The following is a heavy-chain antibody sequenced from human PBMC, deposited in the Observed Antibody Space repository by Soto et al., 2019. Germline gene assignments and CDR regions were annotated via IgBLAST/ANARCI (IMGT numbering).Heavy chain of an antibody. CDR3: ARVWIPYSSSSDGMDV. CDR1: GFTFSSYS. J-gene: IGHJ6*02. Sequence: PGGSLRLSCAASGFTFSSYSINWVRQAPGKGLEWVSSISSSSYIYYADSVKGRFTISRDNAKNSLYLQMNNLRVEDTAVYYCARVWIPYSSSSDGMDVWGQGTTVTVSS. V-gene: IGHV3-21*01. D-gene: IGHD6-6*01. CDR2: ISSSSYI.